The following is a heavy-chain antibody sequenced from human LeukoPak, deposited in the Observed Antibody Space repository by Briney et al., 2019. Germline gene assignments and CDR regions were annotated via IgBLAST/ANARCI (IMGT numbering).Heavy chain of an antibody. CDR2: IYYSGST. D-gene: IGHD3-22*01. V-gene: IGHV4-39*07. Sequence: SETLSLTCTVSGDSISSSSCYWGWIRQPPGKGLEWIGSIYYSGSTYYNPSLKSRFTISVDTSKNQFSVKVSSVTAADTAVYYCARIREDSSGYYYIDYWGQGTLVTVSS. CDR3: ARIREDSSGYYYIDY. CDR1: GDSISSSSCY. J-gene: IGHJ4*02.